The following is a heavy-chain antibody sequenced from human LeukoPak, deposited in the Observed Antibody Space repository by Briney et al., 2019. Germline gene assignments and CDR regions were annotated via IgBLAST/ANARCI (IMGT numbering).Heavy chain of an antibody. V-gene: IGHV3-53*05. J-gene: IGHJ4*02. D-gene: IGHD3-22*01. CDR1: GFTFSSNY. CDR2: IYSGGST. Sequence: GGSLRLSCAASGFTFSSNYMSWVRQAPGKGLEWVSVIYSGGSTYYSDSVKGRFTISRDNYKNSLYLQMNSLRAEDTALYYCAGGSGPYSSGSINYWGQGTLVTVSS. CDR3: AGGSGPYSSGSINY.